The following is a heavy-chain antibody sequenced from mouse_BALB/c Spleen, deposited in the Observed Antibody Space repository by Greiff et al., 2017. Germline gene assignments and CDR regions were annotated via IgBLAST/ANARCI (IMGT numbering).Heavy chain of an antibody. Sequence: EVHLVESGGGLVQPGGSRKLSCAASGFTFSSFGMHWVRQAPEKGLEWVAYISSGSSTIYYADTVKGRCTISRDNPKNTLFLQMTSLRSEDTAMYYCARDGGTLYDYAMDYWGQGTAVTVSS. J-gene: IGHJ4*01. CDR1: GFTFSSFG. V-gene: IGHV5-17*02. CDR2: ISSGSSTI. D-gene: IGHD1-1*01. CDR3: ARDGGTLYDYAMDY.